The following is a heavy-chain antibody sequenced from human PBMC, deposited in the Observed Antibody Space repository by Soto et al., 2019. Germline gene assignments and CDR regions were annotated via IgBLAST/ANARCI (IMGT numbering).Heavy chain of an antibody. Sequence: ASVKVSCKASGYTFTSYYMHWVRQAPGQGLEWMGIINPSGGSTSYAQKFQGRVTMTRDTSTSTVYMELSSLRSEDTAVYYCARGPLLYYDGGDAFDIWGQGTMVTVSS. J-gene: IGHJ3*02. CDR3: ARGPLLYYDGGDAFDI. CDR2: INPSGGST. CDR1: GYTFTSYY. V-gene: IGHV1-46*01. D-gene: IGHD3-22*01.